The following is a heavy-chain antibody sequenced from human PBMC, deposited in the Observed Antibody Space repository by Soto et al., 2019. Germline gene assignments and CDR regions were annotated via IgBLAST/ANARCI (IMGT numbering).Heavy chain of an antibody. D-gene: IGHD3-10*01. CDR3: AHRQIGAMVRVRGGYFDL. V-gene: IGHV2-5*02. CDR1: GFSLSTSGVG. Sequence: QITLKESGPTLVKPTQTLTLTCTFSGFSLSTSGVGVGWIRQPPGKALEWLALIYWDDDKRYSPSLKSRLTITKDTSKNQVVLTMTNMDPVDTATYYCAHRQIGAMVRVRGGYFDLWGRGTLVTVSS. CDR2: IYWDDDK. J-gene: IGHJ2*01.